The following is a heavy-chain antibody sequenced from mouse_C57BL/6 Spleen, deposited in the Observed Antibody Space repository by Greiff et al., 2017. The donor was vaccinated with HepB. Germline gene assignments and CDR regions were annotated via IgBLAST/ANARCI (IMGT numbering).Heavy chain of an antibody. Sequence: VQLQQSGAELARPGASVKMSCKASGYTFTSYTMHWVKQRPGQGLEWIGYINPSSGYTKYNQKFKDKATLTADKSSSTAYMQLSSLTSEDSAVYYCALYYYGSGAMDYWGQGTSVTVSS. CDR1: GYTFTSYT. D-gene: IGHD1-1*01. J-gene: IGHJ4*01. CDR2: INPSSGYT. CDR3: ALYYYGSGAMDY. V-gene: IGHV1-4*01.